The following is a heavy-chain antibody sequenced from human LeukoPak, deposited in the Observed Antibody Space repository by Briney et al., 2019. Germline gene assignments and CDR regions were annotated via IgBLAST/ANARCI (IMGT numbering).Heavy chain of an antibody. Sequence: ASVKVSCKASGYTFTGYYMHWGRQAPGQGLEWMGRINPNSGGTNYEKKFQGRVTMNRDTSISTAYMELSRLRSDDTAVYYCARERGSSSWVPGYGMDVWGQGTTVTVSS. CDR3: ARERGSSSWVPGYGMDV. J-gene: IGHJ6*02. D-gene: IGHD6-13*01. CDR2: INPNSGGT. CDR1: GYTFTGYY. V-gene: IGHV1-2*06.